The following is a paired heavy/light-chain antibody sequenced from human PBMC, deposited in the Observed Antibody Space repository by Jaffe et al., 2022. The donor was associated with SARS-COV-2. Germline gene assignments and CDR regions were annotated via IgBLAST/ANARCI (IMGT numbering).Light chain of an antibody. CDR2: GAS. J-gene: IGKJ3*01. V-gene: IGKV3-20*01. Sequence: EIVLTQSPGTLSLSPGERATLSCRASQTVRSSYLAWYQQKPGQAPRLLIYGASSRATGIPDRFSGSGSGTDFILTISRLEPEDCAVYYCQQYGSSPLGAFGPGSKVEI. CDR3: QQYGSSPLGA. CDR1: QTVRSSY.
Heavy chain of an antibody. CDR2: IYPRDSDT. CDR3: ARVAHNWEQLNFLDY. J-gene: IGHJ4*02. D-gene: IGHD1-1*01. V-gene: IGHV5-51*01. Sequence: EVQLVQSGAEVRKPGESLKISCEVSGYSFTSYWIGWVRQMPGKGLEWMGIIYPRDSDTIYSPSFQGQVTISAEKSIRTAYLQWSSLGASDTAIYYCARVAHNWEQLNFLDYWGQGTLVTVSS. CDR1: GYSFTSYW.